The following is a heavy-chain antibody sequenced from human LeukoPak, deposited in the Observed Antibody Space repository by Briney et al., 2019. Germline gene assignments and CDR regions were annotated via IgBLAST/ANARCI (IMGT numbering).Heavy chain of an antibody. CDR1: GFTFSSYA. V-gene: IGHV4-39*07. D-gene: IGHD3-22*01. Sequence: PGGSLRLSCAASGFTFSSYAMSWIRQPPGKGLEWIGSIYYSGSTYYNPSLKSRVTISVDTSKNQFSLKLSSVTAADTAVYYCARVSGLIAPPNWFDPWGQGTLVTVSS. J-gene: IGHJ5*02. CDR3: ARVSGLIAPPNWFDP. CDR2: IYYSGST.